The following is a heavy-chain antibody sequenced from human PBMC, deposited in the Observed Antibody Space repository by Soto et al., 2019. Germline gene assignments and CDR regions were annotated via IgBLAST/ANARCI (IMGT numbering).Heavy chain of an antibody. Sequence: QVQLVESGGGVVQPGRSLRLSCAASGFTFSSHAMHWVRQAPGKGLEWVAIISYDGSSQYYADSVKGRFTISRDNSKTTLYLQMNSLRAEDTALYYCAKDRGRYCSGGTCYLFDYWGQGTLVTVSS. CDR2: ISYDGSSQ. V-gene: IGHV3-30*04. J-gene: IGHJ4*02. CDR1: GFTFSSHA. D-gene: IGHD2-15*01. CDR3: AKDRGRYCSGGTCYLFDY.